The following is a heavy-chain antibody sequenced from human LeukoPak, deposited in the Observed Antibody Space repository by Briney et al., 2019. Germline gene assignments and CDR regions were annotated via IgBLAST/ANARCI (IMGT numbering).Heavy chain of an antibody. V-gene: IGHV3-7*01. J-gene: IGHJ4*02. CDR3: ARIGYSSSSIDY. Sequence: GVSLRLSCAASGFTFSWYWMSWVRQAPGKGVEWGAHINEDGRIKYYVDSVKGRLTISRDNAKSSVYLQVNSLRAEDTALYYCARIGYSSSSIDYWGQGTLGTVSS. CDR1: GFTFSWYW. D-gene: IGHD6-13*01. CDR2: INEDGRIK.